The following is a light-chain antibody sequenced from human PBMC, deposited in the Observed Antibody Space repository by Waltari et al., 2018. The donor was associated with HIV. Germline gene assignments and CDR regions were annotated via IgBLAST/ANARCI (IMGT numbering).Light chain of an antibody. CDR2: DVN. CDR3: CSYADDYTWV. J-gene: IGLJ3*02. V-gene: IGLV2-11*01. CDR1: SSDVGDSNH. Sequence: QSALTQPRSVSGSPGQSVTISCTGTSSDVGDSNHVSWYQQHPAKAPKLMIFDVNKRPSGVPDRFSGSKSGNTASLTISGLQAEDEADYYCCSYADDYTWVFGGGTKLTVL.